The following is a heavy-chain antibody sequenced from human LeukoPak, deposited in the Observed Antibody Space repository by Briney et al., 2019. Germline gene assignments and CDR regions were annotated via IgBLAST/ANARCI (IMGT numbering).Heavy chain of an antibody. V-gene: IGHV1-18*04. Sequence: ASVKVSCKASGYTFTSYGISWVRQAPGQGLEWMGWISAYNGNTNYAQKLQGRVTMTTETSRSTAYMELRSLRSDDTAVYYCARPASGYSPALGLDYWGQGTLVTVSS. CDR3: ARPASGYSPALGLDY. D-gene: IGHD5-18*01. CDR2: ISAYNGNT. CDR1: GYTFTSYG. J-gene: IGHJ4*02.